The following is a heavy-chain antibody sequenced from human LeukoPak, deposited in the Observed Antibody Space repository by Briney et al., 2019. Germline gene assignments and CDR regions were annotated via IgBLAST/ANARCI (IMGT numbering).Heavy chain of an antibody. D-gene: IGHD3-22*01. CDR2: IIPILGIA. CDR1: GGTFSSYA. J-gene: IGHJ4*02. CDR3: ARDPANYDPEFDY. Sequence: SVKVSCKASGGTFSSYAISWVRQAPGQGLEWMGRIIPILGIANYAQKFQGRVTITADKSTSTAYMELSSLRSEDTAVYYCARDPANYDPEFDYWGQGTLVTVTS. V-gene: IGHV1-69*04.